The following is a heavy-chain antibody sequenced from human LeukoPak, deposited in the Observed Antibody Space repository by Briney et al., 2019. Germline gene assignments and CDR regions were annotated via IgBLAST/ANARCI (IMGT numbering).Heavy chain of an antibody. D-gene: IGHD3-22*01. CDR3: ARDYSYYYDSSGYPYFDY. CDR2: IHTGGST. V-gene: IGHV3-66*01. CDR1: GFTVSGNY. Sequence: GGSLRLSCAVSGFTVSGNYMNWVRQAPGKGLEWVSVIHTGGSTYYADSVKGRFIISRDTSKNTLYLQMNNLRAEDTAVYYCARDYSYYYDSSGYPYFDYWGQGTLVTVSS. J-gene: IGHJ4*02.